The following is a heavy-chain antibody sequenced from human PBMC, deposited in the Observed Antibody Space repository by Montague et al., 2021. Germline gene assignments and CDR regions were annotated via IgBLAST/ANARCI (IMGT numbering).Heavy chain of an antibody. CDR3: ANFNQSVEMDV. V-gene: IGHV3-23*01. D-gene: IGHD1-14*01. J-gene: IGHJ6*02. Sequence: SLRLSCAASGFTISSWAMSWVRQAPGKGLECVSIIKASGGKTHYADSVTGRFTISRDRSKNTLYLQMDSLRVEDTAVYYCANFNQSVEMDVWGQGTRVTVSS. CDR2: IKASGGKT. CDR1: GFTISSWA.